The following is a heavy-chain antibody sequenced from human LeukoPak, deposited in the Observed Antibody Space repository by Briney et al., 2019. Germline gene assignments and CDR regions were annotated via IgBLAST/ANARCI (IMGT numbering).Heavy chain of an antibody. CDR1: GGSISSYY. CDR3: ARWGFREHDAFDI. V-gene: IGHV4-4*09. CDR2: IYTSGST. Sequence: PSETLSLTCTVSGGSISSYYWSWLRQPPGKGLEWIGYIYTSGSTNYNPSLKSRVTISVDTSKNQFSLKLSSVTAADTAVYYCARWGFREHDAFDIWGQGTMVTVSS. J-gene: IGHJ3*02. D-gene: IGHD1-26*01.